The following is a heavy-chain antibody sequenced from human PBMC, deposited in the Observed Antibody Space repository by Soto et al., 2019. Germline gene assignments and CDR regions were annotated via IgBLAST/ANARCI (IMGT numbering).Heavy chain of an antibody. V-gene: IGHV1-8*01. CDR3: ARAIRDQLLSDY. CDR1: GYTFTNYD. D-gene: IGHD3-10*01. CDR2: MNPESTNT. Sequence: QVQLVQSGAEVKQPGASVKVSCRTSGYTFTNYDISWVRQVTGQGLEWMGWMNPESTNTGYAQKFQGRVIMTRDTSISTAYMELNSPTSEDTAVYYCARAIRDQLLSDYWGQGTLVTVSS. J-gene: IGHJ4*02.